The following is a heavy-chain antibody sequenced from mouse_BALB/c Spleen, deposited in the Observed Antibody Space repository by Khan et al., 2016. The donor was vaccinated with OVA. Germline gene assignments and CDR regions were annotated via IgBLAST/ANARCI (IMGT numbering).Heavy chain of an antibody. CDR3: VGGCGEYRCAY. Sequence: QVQLQQSGAELVRPGVSVMISCKGSGYTFTGYVMHWVKQSQAKRLEWIGVISTDYGDTTHNQKFKGKATMTVDKSSSTAYMDVARLTSADSAIYYCVGGCGEYRCAYWCQGTLVTVSA. V-gene: IGHV1S137*01. J-gene: IGHJ3*01. CDR1: GYTFTGYV. D-gene: IGHD2-10*02. CDR2: ISTDYGDT.